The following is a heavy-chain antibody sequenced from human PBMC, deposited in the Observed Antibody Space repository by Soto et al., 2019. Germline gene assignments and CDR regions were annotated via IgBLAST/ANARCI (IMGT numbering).Heavy chain of an antibody. CDR3: CTGGWQIDY. Sequence: GGSRRLSWVVCGFGGFHGAWMNWVRQAPGKGLEWVGRMISKSDGGTRDYAAAVKGRFIISRDDSKNTLYLEMNSLKTEDTGVYYCCTGGWQIDYWGQVT. J-gene: IGHJ4*02. CDR2: MISKSDGGTR. CDR1: GFGGFHGAW. V-gene: IGHV3-15*07.